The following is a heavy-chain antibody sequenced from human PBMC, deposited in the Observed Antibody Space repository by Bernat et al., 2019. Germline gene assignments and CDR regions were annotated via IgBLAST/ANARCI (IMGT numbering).Heavy chain of an antibody. D-gene: IGHD6-6*01. CDR1: GGSFNDYY. Sequence: QVQLHQWGAGLLKPSETLSLTCAVYGGSFNDYYWTWVRQSPGKGLEWIGEINHSGITNYNPSLKSRITISVDTSKNQFSLRLSSVTAADTAVYYCARFRSSSSWAGYYYYGMDVWGQGTTVTVSS. J-gene: IGHJ6*02. V-gene: IGHV4-34*01. CDR2: INHSGIT. CDR3: ARFRSSSSWAGYYYYGMDV.